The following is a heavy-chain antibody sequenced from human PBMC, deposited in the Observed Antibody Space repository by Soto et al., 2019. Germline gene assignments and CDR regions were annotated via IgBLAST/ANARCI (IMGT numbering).Heavy chain of an antibody. CDR3: ARLGWGNGDSDY. Sequence: QLQLQESGPGLVKSSETLSLTCTVSGGSISKSNYFWGWIRQAPGKGLEWIASILYSGTTHYNSSLKSRVAISVDTSKNQFSLELNSVTAADTAVYYCARLGWGNGDSDYWGQGTLVTVSS. J-gene: IGHJ4*02. D-gene: IGHD2-21*01. CDR1: GGSISKSNYF. CDR2: ILYSGTT. V-gene: IGHV4-39*01.